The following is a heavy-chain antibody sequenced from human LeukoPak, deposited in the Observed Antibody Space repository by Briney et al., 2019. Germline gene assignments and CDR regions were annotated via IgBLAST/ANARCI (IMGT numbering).Heavy chain of an antibody. J-gene: IGHJ6*02. V-gene: IGHV3-13*01. D-gene: IGHD2-2*01. CDR3: AREYPGSNYYYYGMDV. CDR2: IGTAGDT. CDR1: GFTFSSYD. Sequence: PGGSLRLSCAASGFTFSSYDMHWVRQAPGKGLEWVSAIGTAGDTYYPGSVKGRFTISRENAKNSLYLQMNSLRAGDTAVYYCAREYPGSNYYYYGMDVWGQGTTVTV.